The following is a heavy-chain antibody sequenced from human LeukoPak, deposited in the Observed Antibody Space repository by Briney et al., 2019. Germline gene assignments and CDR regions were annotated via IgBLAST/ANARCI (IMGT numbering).Heavy chain of an antibody. V-gene: IGHV3-53*01. Sequence: PGGSLRLSCEVSGFTVSRNYMTWVRQAPGKGLEWVSIVYSGGTTYYADSVKGRFTISRDNSRNMLYLQMNSLRAEDTAVYYCASGYNFGLDYWGQGTLLTV. CDR3: ASGYNFGLDY. CDR1: GFTVSRNY. CDR2: VYSGGTT. J-gene: IGHJ4*02. D-gene: IGHD5-18*01.